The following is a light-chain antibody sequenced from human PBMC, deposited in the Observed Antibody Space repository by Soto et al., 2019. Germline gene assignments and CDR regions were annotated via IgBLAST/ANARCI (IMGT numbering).Light chain of an antibody. CDR3: QQSTA. Sequence: EIVLTQSPCTLSSSPGERATLSCRASPSISNNYLAWYQQRPGQAPRLLIYGVSSRATGIADRFSGSGSGTDFTLTISRLELEAYAMYYCQQSTAFGKGTMVEI. J-gene: IGKJ1*01. CDR1: PSISNNY. V-gene: IGKV3-20*01. CDR2: GVS.